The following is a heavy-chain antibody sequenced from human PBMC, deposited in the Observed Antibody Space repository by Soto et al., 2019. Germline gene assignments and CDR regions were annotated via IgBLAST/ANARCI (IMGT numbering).Heavy chain of an antibody. CDR1: GFNFRSNA. CDR3: ATSPHTVALDDY. Sequence: PGGSLRLSCAASGFNFRSNAMHWVRQAPGKGLEWVAAISYHGREEYFADSVKGRFTISRDDSKSTVYLQMNSLRPEDTALYYCATSPHTVALDDYWGQGTLVTVSS. J-gene: IGHJ4*02. V-gene: IGHV3-30*04. D-gene: IGHD4-17*01. CDR2: ISYHGREE.